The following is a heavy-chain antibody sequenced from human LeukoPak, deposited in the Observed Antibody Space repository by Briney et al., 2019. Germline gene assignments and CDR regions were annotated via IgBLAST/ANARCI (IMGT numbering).Heavy chain of an antibody. V-gene: IGHV7-4-1*02. CDR1: GYTFTSYA. J-gene: IGHJ6*03. CDR3: ASGPPLYYCSGGSCYSYYYYMDV. D-gene: IGHD2-15*01. Sequence: ASVKVSCKASGYTFTSYAMNWVRQAPGQGLEWMGWINTNTGNPTYAQGFTGRFVFSLDTSVSTAYLQINSLKAEDTAVYYCASGPPLYYCSGGSCYSYYYYMDVWGKGTTVTVSS. CDR2: INTNTGNP.